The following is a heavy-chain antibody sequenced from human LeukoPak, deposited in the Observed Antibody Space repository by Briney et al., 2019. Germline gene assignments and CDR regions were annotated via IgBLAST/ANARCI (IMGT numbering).Heavy chain of an antibody. D-gene: IGHD6-19*01. CDR2: ISGSSGNI. CDR3: ARVWRWPYYFDY. CDR1: GFTFSSFE. V-gene: IGHV3-48*03. Sequence: GGSLRLSCAASGFTFSSFEMNWVRQAPGKGLEWISYISGSSGNIYYADSVKGRFTISRDNAKNSLYLQMNSLRAEDTAVYYRARVWRWPYYFDYWGQGTLVTVSS. J-gene: IGHJ4*02.